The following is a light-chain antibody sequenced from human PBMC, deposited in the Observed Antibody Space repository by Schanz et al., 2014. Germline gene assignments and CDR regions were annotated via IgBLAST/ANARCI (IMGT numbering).Light chain of an antibody. CDR2: AAF. V-gene: IGKV1-39*01. CDR3: QQSYSTPLT. J-gene: IGKJ3*01. CDR1: QNISTS. Sequence: DVQMTQSPSSLSVSVGDRVTITCRASQNISTSLNWYQQTPGKAPKLLIFAAFSLQRGVPARFSGNGSGTDFTLTISSLQPEDVAGYYCQQSYSTPLTFGPGTKVHIK.